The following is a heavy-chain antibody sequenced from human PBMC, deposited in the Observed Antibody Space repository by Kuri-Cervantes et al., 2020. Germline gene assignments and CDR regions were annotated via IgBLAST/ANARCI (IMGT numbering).Heavy chain of an antibody. CDR3: ARDGYNLEGVDY. CDR1: GYTFTSYG. V-gene: IGHV1-18*01. J-gene: IGHJ4*02. D-gene: IGHD5-24*01. Sequence: GGSLRLSCKASGYTFTSYGISWVRQGPGQGLEWMGWISAYNGNTNYAQKLQGRVTMTTDTSTSTAYMELRSLRSDDTAVYYCARDGYNLEGVDYWGQGTLVTVSS. CDR2: ISAYNGNT.